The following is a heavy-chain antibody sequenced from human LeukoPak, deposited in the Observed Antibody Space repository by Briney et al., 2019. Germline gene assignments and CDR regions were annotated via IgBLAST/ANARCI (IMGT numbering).Heavy chain of an antibody. Sequence: PGRSLRLSCAASGFTFSIYGMHWVRQAPGKGLEWVAAIWHDGSNKYYADSVKGRFTISGDNSKNTLYLQMNSLRAEDTAVYYCAKDHGDDYFDYWGQGTLVTVSS. CDR1: GFTFSIYG. CDR2: IWHDGSNK. CDR3: AKDHGDDYFDY. V-gene: IGHV3-33*06. J-gene: IGHJ4*02. D-gene: IGHD4-17*01.